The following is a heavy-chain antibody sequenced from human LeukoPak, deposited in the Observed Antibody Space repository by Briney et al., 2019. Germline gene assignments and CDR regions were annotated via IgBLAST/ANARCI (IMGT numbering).Heavy chain of an antibody. V-gene: IGHV3-23*01. CDR3: AQDRAWIEFYF. D-gene: IGHD5-12*01. Sequence: GGSLRLSCAASGFMFKNYWMSWVRQAPGKGLEWVSGISPGGDPPYYAASVRSRFTISTDNSKNTMYLQMNSLRAENTAVYYCAQDRAWIEFYFWGQGTLVTVSS. CDR1: GFMFKNYW. CDR2: ISPGGDPP. J-gene: IGHJ4*02.